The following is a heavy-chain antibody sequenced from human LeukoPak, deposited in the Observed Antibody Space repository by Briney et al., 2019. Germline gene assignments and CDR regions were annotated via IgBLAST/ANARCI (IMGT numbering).Heavy chain of an antibody. CDR2: IYYSGRT. J-gene: IGHJ4*02. V-gene: IGHV4-39*01. CDR1: GGSISTSSDY. D-gene: IGHD5-24*01. Sequence: SETLSLTCTVSGGSISTSSDYWGWIRQPPGKWLEWIGSIYYSGRTYYNPSLKSRVTISVDTSKNQFSLKLSSVTAADTAVYYCARHPRDGYNPIPYFDDWGQGSLVTVSS. CDR3: ARHPRDGYNPIPYFDD.